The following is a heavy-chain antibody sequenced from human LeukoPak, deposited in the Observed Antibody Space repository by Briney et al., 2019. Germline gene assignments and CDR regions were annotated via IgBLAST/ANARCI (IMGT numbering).Heavy chain of an antibody. Sequence: PSETLSLTCTVSGXSISSYYWSWIRQPAGKGLEWIGRIYSSGSTNYNPSLKGRVTVSVDTSKNQFSLKLSSVTAADTAVYYCARGPRSSDWYSIDYWGRGTLVTVSS. D-gene: IGHD6-19*01. CDR1: GXSISSYY. J-gene: IGHJ4*02. V-gene: IGHV4-4*07. CDR3: ARGPRSSDWYSIDY. CDR2: IYSSGST.